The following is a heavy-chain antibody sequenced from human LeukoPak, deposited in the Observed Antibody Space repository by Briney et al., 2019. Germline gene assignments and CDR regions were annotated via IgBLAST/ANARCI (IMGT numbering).Heavy chain of an antibody. CDR3: ARSSGSTVTTYYYYYMDV. V-gene: IGHV4-4*07. CDR2: IYTSGST. CDR1: GDSISSYY. J-gene: IGHJ6*03. Sequence: SETLSLTCTVSGDSISSYYWSWIRQPAGKGLEWIGRIYTSGSTNYNPSLKSRVTMSVDTSKNQFSLKLSSVTAADTAVYYCARSSGSTVTTYYYYYMDVWGKGTTVTISS. D-gene: IGHD4-17*01.